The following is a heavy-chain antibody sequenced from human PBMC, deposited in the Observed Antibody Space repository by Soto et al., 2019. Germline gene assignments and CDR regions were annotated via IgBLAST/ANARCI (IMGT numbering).Heavy chain of an antibody. CDR1: GDTFSSYS. CDR2: IVPIFGTT. J-gene: IGHJ6*02. Sequence: SVKVSCKASGDTFSSYSISWVRQAPGQGLEWMGGIVPIFGTTVYAPRLQGRVTITADGPTSTSYMELSGLTFEDTAVYYCAANSLGGGSQGDVWGQGTTVTV. D-gene: IGHD3-10*01. V-gene: IGHV1-69*13. CDR3: AANSLGGGSQGDV.